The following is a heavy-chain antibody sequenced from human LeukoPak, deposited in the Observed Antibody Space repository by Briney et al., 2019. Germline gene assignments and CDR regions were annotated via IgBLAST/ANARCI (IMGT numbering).Heavy chain of an antibody. V-gene: IGHV3-48*03. Sequence: GGSLRLSRSASGFTFSTYEMNWVRQTPGKGLEWVAHIISGGTTQYYADSVRGRFTVSRDNAKNSLYLHMNSLRAEDTAVYYCARDTVDGPFVTSLDYWGQGARVTVSS. CDR1: GFTFSTYE. CDR2: IISGGTTQ. J-gene: IGHJ4*02. D-gene: IGHD5-12*01. CDR3: ARDTVDGPFVTSLDY.